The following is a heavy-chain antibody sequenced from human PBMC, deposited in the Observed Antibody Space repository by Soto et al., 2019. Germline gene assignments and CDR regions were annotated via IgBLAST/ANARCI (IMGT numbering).Heavy chain of an antibody. CDR3: AREVAAAATDF. D-gene: IGHD6-13*01. CDR1: GFTFISYS. Sequence: GALRLSCAASGFTFISYSMNWVRQAPGKGLEWVSYISSSSSTIYYADSVKGRFTISRDNAKNSLYLQMNSLRAEDTAVYYGAREVAAAATDFWGQGTLVTVSS. V-gene: IGHV3-48*04. CDR2: ISSSSSTI. J-gene: IGHJ4*02.